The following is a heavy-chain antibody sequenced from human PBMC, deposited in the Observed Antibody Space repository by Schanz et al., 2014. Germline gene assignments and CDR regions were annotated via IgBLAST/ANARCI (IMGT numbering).Heavy chain of an antibody. CDR1: GGTFSSFG. CDR3: ARGTMPGTFDI. D-gene: IGHD2-2*01. Sequence: QVQLEQSGAEVKKPGSSVKVSCKASGGTFSSFGINWVRQAPGQGLEWVGRFIPILDVGNYAQQFQGRVTFTADKSTSTAYMELSSLRYEDTALYYCARGTMPGTFDIWGQGTMVTVSS. V-gene: IGHV1-69*02. J-gene: IGHJ3*02. CDR2: FIPILDVG.